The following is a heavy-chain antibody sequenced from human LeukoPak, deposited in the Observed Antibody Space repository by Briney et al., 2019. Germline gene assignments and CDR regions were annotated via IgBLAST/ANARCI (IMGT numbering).Heavy chain of an antibody. J-gene: IGHJ4*02. V-gene: IGHV4-4*07. Sequence: GSLRLSCAASGFTFSNAWMSWIRQPAGKGLEWIGLIYSSGSTSYNPSLKSRVTMSVDTSKKQFSLRLSSVTAADTAVYYCARTPIYYFDNSGYYNWGQGTLVTVSS. CDR2: IYSSGST. D-gene: IGHD3-22*01. CDR1: GFTFSNAW. CDR3: ARTPIYYFDNSGYYN.